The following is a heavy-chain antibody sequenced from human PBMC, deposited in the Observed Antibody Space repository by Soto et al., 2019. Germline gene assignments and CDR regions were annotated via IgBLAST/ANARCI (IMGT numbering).Heavy chain of an antibody. D-gene: IGHD6-13*01. CDR2: ISGSGGIR. CDR1: GFTFTTYA. J-gene: IGHJ4*01. Sequence: GGSLSLSCAASGFTFTTYAMNWVRQAPGKGLEWVSVISGSGGIRNYADSVKGRFTISRDISKNMLYLQMTSLRVEDTAVYYCAKSLTLGAAGGPYDYWGQGSLVTVSS. V-gene: IGHV3-23*01. CDR3: AKSLTLGAAGGPYDY.